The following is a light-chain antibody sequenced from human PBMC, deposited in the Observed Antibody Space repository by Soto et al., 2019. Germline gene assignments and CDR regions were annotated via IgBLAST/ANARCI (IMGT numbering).Light chain of an antibody. Sequence: DIQMTQSPSTLSGSVGDRVTITCRASQTISSWLAWYQQKPGKAPKLLIYDASGLESGVPSRFSGSGSGTDFTLTISSLQPDDFATYYCQQYNSYSLTFGQGTKVEIK. CDR3: QQYNSYSLT. J-gene: IGKJ1*01. V-gene: IGKV1-5*01. CDR1: QTISSW. CDR2: DAS.